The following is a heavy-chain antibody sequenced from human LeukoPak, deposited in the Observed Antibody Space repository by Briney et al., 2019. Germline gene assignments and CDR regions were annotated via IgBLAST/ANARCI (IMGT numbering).Heavy chain of an antibody. D-gene: IGHD3-22*01. CDR2: INPDGSTT. Sequence: GGSLRLSCAASGLTFSRYWIHWVRQAPGKGLEWVSRINPDGSTTTYADSVKGRFTISRDNAKNTVYLQMNSLRAEDTALYHCVRVLSGSWDWFDPWGQGTLVTVSS. J-gene: IGHJ5*02. CDR3: VRVLSGSWDWFDP. V-gene: IGHV3-74*01. CDR1: GLTFSRYW.